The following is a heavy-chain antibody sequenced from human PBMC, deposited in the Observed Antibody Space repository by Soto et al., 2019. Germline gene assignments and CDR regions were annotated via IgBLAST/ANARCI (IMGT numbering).Heavy chain of an antibody. CDR1: GFTFGDYA. V-gene: IGHV3-49*03. CDR2: IRSKAYGGTT. J-gene: IGHJ4*02. D-gene: IGHD3-22*01. Sequence: EVQLVESGGGLVQPGRSLRLSCTASGFTFGDYAMSWFRQAPGKGLEWVGFIRSKAYGGTTEYAASVKGRFTISRDDSKSSAYLQMNSLKTENTAVYYCTRDYYDGSGRAWNFDYWGQGTLVTVSS. CDR3: TRDYYDGSGRAWNFDY.